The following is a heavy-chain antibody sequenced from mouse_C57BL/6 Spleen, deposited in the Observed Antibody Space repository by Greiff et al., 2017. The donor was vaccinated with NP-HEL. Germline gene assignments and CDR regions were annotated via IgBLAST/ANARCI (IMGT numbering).Heavy chain of an antibody. CDR3: VTDSSGYLDY. CDR1: GYTFTSYW. CDR2: INPNSGST. V-gene: IGHV1-64*01. J-gene: IGHJ2*01. Sequence: VKLKQPGAELVKPGASVKLSCKASGYTFTSYWMHWVKQRPGQGLEWIGKINPNSGSTNYNEKFKSKATLTVAKSSSTAYMQLSSLTSVDSAVYYWVTDSSGYLDYWGQGTTLTFSS. D-gene: IGHD3-2*01.